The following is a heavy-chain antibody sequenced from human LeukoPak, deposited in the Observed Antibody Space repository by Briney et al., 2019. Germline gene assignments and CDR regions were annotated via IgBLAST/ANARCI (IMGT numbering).Heavy chain of an antibody. Sequence: PGGSLRLSCAAFGFTFSSCVMSWVRQAPGKGLEWVSTITDGYTTYYADSVEGRFTISRDNSKSTVYLQMNGLRVEDTAVYYCTRKGSMTSPGNYFDYWGQGTLVTVSS. J-gene: IGHJ4*02. CDR2: ITDGYTT. V-gene: IGHV3-23*01. CDR1: GFTFSSCV. D-gene: IGHD2-15*01. CDR3: TRKGSMTSPGNYFDY.